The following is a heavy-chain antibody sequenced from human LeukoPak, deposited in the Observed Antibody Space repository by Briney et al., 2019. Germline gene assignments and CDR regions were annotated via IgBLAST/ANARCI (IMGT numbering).Heavy chain of an antibody. CDR1: GFTFSSYW. CDR2: IKQDGSEK. J-gene: IGHJ5*02. CDR3: ARGWRWLQWSANWFDP. D-gene: IGHD5-24*01. V-gene: IGHV3-7*04. Sequence: SGGSLRLSCAASGFTFSSYWMSWVRQAPGKGLEWVANIKQDGSEKYYVDSVKGRFTISRDNAKNSLYLQMNSLRAEDTAVYYCARGWRWLQWSANWFDPWGQGTLVTVSS.